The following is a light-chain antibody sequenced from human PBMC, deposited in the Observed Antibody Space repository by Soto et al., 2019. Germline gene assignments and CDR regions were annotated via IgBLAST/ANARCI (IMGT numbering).Light chain of an antibody. CDR1: SSDVGAYNY. Sequence: QSALTQPPSASGSPGQSVTISCTGTSSDVGAYNYVSWYQQHPGKAPKLMIYEVTKRPSGVPARFSGSKSGNTASLTVSGLQAEDEADYYCAAWDDTFSVYVFGTGTKLTVL. CDR2: EVT. CDR3: AAWDDTFSVYV. J-gene: IGLJ1*01. V-gene: IGLV2-8*01.